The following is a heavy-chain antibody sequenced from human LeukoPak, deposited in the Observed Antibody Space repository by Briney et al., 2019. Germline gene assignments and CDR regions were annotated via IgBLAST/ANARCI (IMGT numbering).Heavy chain of an antibody. V-gene: IGHV4-59*01. CDR3: ARDRLAVAGNYYYYGLDV. CDR2: IYYSGTT. J-gene: IGHJ6*02. Sequence: SETLSLTCTVSGGSISSYYWSWIRQPPRKGLEWIGYIYYSGTTKYNPSLKSRVTISVDTSKTQFSLKLSSVTAADTAVYYCARDRLAVAGNYYYYGLDVWGQGTTVTVSS. D-gene: IGHD6-19*01. CDR1: GGSISSYY.